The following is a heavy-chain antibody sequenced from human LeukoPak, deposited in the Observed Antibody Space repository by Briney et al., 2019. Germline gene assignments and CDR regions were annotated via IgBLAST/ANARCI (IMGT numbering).Heavy chain of an antibody. CDR2: IYYSGST. CDR1: GGSISSYY. V-gene: IGHV4-59*01. D-gene: IGHD3-16*01. CDR3: ARDRGRNGGFDY. Sequence: SETLSLTCTVSGGSISSYYWSWIRQPPGKGLEWIGYIYYSGSTNYNPSLKSRVTLSVDTSKNHFSLKLSSVTAADTAVYYCARDRGRNGGFDYWGQGTLVTVFS. J-gene: IGHJ4*02.